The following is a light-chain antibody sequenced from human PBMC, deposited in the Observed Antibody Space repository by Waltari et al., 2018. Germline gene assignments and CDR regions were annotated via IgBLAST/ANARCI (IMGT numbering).Light chain of an antibody. Sequence: QSALTQPPSASGSPGQSVTISCTGTSSDVGGYIYVPWYQQHPGKAPKLIIYEVIKRPSGVPDRFSGSKSGNTASLTVSGLQAEDEADYYCSSYAGNNNYVFGPGTKVSVL. CDR3: SSYAGNNNYV. CDR1: SSDVGGYIY. CDR2: EVI. V-gene: IGLV2-8*01. J-gene: IGLJ1*01.